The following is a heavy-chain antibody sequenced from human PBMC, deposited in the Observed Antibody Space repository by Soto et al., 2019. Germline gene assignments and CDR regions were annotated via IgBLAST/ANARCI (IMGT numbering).Heavy chain of an antibody. V-gene: IGHV3-9*01. J-gene: IGHJ6*03. CDR1: GFTFDDYA. Sequence: GGSLRLSCAASGFTFDDYAMHWVRQAPGKGLEWVSGISWNSGSIGYADSVKGRFTISRDNAKNSLYLQMNSLRAEDTALYYCAKGPEYYYYMDVWGKGTTVTVSS. CDR3: AKGPEYYYYMDV. CDR2: ISWNSGSI.